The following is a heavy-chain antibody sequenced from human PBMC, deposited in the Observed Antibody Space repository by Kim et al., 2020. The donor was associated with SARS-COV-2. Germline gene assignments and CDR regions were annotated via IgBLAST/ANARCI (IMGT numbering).Heavy chain of an antibody. CDR3: ARVCAVAATPNCSGGSCYSAPWFDP. J-gene: IGHJ5*02. CDR2: IYYSGST. CDR1: GGSISSGGYY. D-gene: IGHD2-15*01. Sequence: SETLSLTCTVSGGSISSGGYYWSWIRQHPGKGLEWIGYIYYSGSTYYNPSLKSRVTISVDTSKNQFSLKLSSVTAADTAVYYCARVCAVAATPNCSGGSCYSAPWFDPWGQGTLVTVSS. V-gene: IGHV4-31*03.